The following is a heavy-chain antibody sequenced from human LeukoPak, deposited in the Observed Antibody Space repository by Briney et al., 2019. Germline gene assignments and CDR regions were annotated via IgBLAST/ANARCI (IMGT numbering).Heavy chain of an antibody. J-gene: IGHJ4*02. CDR1: GFTFSCCG. D-gene: IGHD4-23*01. Sequence: GGSLRLSCAASGFTFSCCGMHWVRQAPGKGLEWLGFVWNDGHDQDYADSVKGRITISRGNFKNNVYLQMDSLRDEDTAVYYCARWYGGNNGRLDSWGQGTLVTVSS. V-gene: IGHV3-33*01. CDR2: VWNDGHDQ. CDR3: ARWYGGNNGRLDS.